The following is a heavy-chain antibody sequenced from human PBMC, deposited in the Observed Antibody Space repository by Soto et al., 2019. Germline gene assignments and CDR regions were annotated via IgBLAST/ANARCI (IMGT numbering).Heavy chain of an antibody. CDR1: GFTFSSYA. CDR3: AQDSSGWYYFDY. V-gene: IGHV3-23*01. J-gene: IGHJ4*02. CDR2: ISGSGGST. Sequence: EVQLLESGGGLVQPGGSLRLSCAASGFTFSSYAMSWVRQAPGKGLEWVSAISGSGGSTYYADSVKGRFTLSRDNSKNTLYLQMNSLRAEETAVYYCAQDSSGWYYFDYWGQGTLVTVSS. D-gene: IGHD6-19*01.